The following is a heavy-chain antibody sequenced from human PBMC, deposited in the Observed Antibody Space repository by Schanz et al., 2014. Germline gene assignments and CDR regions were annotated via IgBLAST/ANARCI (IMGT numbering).Heavy chain of an antibody. CDR1: GGTFSSYT. J-gene: IGHJ4*02. Sequence: QVQLVQSGGEMKKPGSSVKVSCKLSGGTFSSYTISWMRQAPGQGLEWMGKIIPVLNIATYAQRFQGRVSITADKSSDTAYMELSSLRSEDTAVYYCARGRTFDYWGQGTLVTVSS. CDR2: IIPVLNIA. CDR3: ARGRTFDY. V-gene: IGHV1-69*02.